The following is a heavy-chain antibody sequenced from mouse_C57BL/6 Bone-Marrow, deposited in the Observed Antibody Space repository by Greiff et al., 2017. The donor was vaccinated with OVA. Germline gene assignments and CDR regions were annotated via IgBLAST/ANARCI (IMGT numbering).Heavy chain of an antibody. CDR3: ARHGYCEQSY. D-gene: IGHD2-3*01. J-gene: IGHJ4*01. CDR1: GYTFTGYW. V-gene: IGHV1-9*01. Sequence: VQLMESGAELMKPGASVKLSCKASGYTFTGYWIEWVKQRPGHGLEWIGEILPGSGSTNYNEKFKGKATLTADTSSNTAYMQLGSLTTEDSAIYYCARHGYCEQSYWGQGTSVTVSS. CDR2: ILPGSGST.